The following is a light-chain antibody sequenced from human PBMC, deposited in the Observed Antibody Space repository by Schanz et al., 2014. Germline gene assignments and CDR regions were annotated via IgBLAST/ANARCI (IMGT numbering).Light chain of an antibody. V-gene: IGLV2-14*02. J-gene: IGLJ3*02. Sequence: QSALTQPASVSGSPGQSITISCTGTSSDVGSYNLVSWYQQHPGKAPKLMIYEGSKRPSGVSNRFSGSKSGNTASLTISGLRAEDEADYYCNPFTSSPTPVFGGGPKLTLL. CDR1: SSDVGSYNL. CDR2: EGS. CDR3: NPFTSSPTPV.